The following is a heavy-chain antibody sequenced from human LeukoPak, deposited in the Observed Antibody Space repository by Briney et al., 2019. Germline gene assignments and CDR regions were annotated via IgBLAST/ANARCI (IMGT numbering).Heavy chain of an antibody. V-gene: IGHV3-23*01. D-gene: IGHD1-26*01. CDR2: ISGSGGST. CDR3: ATSTGALGY. CDR1: GFTFSSYA. Sequence: PGGSLRLSCAASGFTFSSYAMSWVRQAPGKGLEWVSAISGSGGSTYYADSVKGRFTVSRDNAKNSLYLQMNSLRDEDTAVYYCATSTGALGYWGQGTLVTVSS. J-gene: IGHJ4*02.